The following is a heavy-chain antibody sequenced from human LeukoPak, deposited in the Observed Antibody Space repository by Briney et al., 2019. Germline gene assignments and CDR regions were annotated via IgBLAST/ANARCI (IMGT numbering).Heavy chain of an antibody. D-gene: IGHD3-22*01. CDR1: GFTFLSYW. CDR2: IKQDGSEK. Sequence: GGSLRLSCAASGFTFLSYWMSWVRQAPGKGLKWVANIKQDGSEKYYVDSVKGRFTISRDNAKNSLYLQMNRLRAEDTAFYYCARGLMGGYPLFDYWGHGTLVTVSS. V-gene: IGHV3-7*03. CDR3: ARGLMGGYPLFDY. J-gene: IGHJ4*01.